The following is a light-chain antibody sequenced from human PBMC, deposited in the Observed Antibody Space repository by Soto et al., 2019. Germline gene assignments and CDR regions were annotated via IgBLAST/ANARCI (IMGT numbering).Light chain of an antibody. CDR1: QSVSSY. V-gene: IGKV3-11*01. CDR2: DAS. CDR3: QQRGKWPIT. Sequence: EIVLTQSPATLSLSPGERTTLSYRASQSVSSYLAWYQQKPGQAPRLLIYDASNRATGIPARFSASGSGTDFTLTISSLEPEDFAVYYCQQRGKWPITFGQGTRLEIK. J-gene: IGKJ5*01.